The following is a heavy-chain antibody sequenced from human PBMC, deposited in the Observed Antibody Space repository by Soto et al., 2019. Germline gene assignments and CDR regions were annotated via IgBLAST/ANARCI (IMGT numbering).Heavy chain of an antibody. CDR1: GFTFRWFG. D-gene: IGHD3-10*01. J-gene: IGHJ4*02. CDR2: ISNDGSNE. CDR3: AKGEVRGIIPSYFDY. V-gene: IGHV3-30*18. Sequence: GGSLRLSCAVSGFTFRWFGMNWVRQAPGKGLEWVARISNDGSNEYYVDSVKGRFTISRDNSKNTLYLQMDSLRAEDTAVYYCAKGEVRGIIPSYFDYWGPGTLVTVSS.